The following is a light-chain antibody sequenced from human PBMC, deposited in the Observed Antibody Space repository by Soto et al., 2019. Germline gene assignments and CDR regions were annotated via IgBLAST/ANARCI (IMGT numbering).Light chain of an antibody. V-gene: IGKV3-15*01. CDR2: GAY. Sequence: EIVMTQSPATLSVSPGEGATLSCRASQSVATNLAWYHQKPGQSPRLLIYGAYTRATGIPAGVSGDGSGTEFTLTISSLQSEDFAVYFCQQYNKWPYTFGQGTKLEIK. CDR1: QSVATN. CDR3: QQYNKWPYT. J-gene: IGKJ2*01.